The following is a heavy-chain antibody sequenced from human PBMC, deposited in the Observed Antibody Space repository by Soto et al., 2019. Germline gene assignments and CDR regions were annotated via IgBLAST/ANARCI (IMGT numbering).Heavy chain of an antibody. CDR1: GGSFSGYY. V-gene: IGHV4-34*01. CDR2: INHSGST. J-gene: IGHJ6*02. Sequence: QVQLQQWGAGLLKPSETLSLTCAVYGGSFSGYYWSWIRQPPGKGLEWIGEINHSGSTNYNPSLKSRVTISVDTSKNQFSLKLSSVTAADTAVYYCARVTGRYYYCMDVWGQGTTVTVSS. CDR3: ARVTGRYYYCMDV.